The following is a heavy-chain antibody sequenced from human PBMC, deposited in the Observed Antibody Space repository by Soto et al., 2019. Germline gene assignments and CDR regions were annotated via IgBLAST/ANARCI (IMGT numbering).Heavy chain of an antibody. J-gene: IGHJ4*02. D-gene: IGHD3-22*01. Sequence: QLQLQESGPGLVKPSETLSLTCTVSGGSISSSSYYWGWIRQPPGKGLEWIGSIYYGGSTYYNPSLKSLVTISVDTSKNRFSRKLRSVTASDTAVYYCAKVRDSSGYPTIFDYWGQGTLVTVSS. CDR3: AKVRDSSGYPTIFDY. CDR2: IYYGGST. V-gene: IGHV4-39*01. CDR1: GGSISSSSYY.